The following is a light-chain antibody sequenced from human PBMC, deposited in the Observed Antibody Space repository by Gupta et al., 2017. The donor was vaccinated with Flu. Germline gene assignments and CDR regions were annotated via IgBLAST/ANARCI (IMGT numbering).Light chain of an antibody. CDR1: QNIRNY. CDR3: QHYGSSPFI. Sequence: DVQMTQSPSTLSASVAERVTVTCRSRQNIRNYLAWYQQKPGKAPNLLIYLASSLETGVPSRFSGSGSGTEFTLTITSLQPDDFATYYCQHYGSSPFIFGGGTKVEIK. CDR2: LAS. J-gene: IGKJ4*01. V-gene: IGKV1-5*03.